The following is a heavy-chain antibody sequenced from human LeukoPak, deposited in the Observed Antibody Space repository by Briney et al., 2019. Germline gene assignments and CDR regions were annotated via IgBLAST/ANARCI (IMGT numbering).Heavy chain of an antibody. V-gene: IGHV1-69*05. Sequence: ASVKVSCKASGGTFSSYAISWVRQAPGQGLEWMGGIIPIFGTANYAQKFQGRVTMTTDTSTSTAYMELRSLRFDDTAVYYCARDFVGFGELFDLFDIWGQGTMVTVSS. CDR3: ARDFVGFGELFDLFDI. J-gene: IGHJ3*02. CDR2: IIPIFGTA. D-gene: IGHD3-10*01. CDR1: GGTFSSYA.